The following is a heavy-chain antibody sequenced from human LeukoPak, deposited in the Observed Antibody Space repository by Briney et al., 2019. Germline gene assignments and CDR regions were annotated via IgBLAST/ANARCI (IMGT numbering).Heavy chain of an antibody. CDR3: ARDVTEVVPAGSDY. CDR2: ISSSSSYI. J-gene: IGHJ4*01. V-gene: IGHV3-21*01. D-gene: IGHD2-2*01. CDR1: GFTFSSYS. Sequence: GGSLRLSCAASGFTFSSYSMNWVRQAPGKGLEWVSSISSSSSYIYYADSVKGRFTISRDNAKNSLYLQMNSLRAEDTAVYYCARDVTEVVPAGSDYWGQGTLVTVSS.